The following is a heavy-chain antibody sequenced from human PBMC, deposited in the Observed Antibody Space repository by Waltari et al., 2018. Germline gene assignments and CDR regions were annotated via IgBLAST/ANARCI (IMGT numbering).Heavy chain of an antibody. CDR2: IYTSGRT. J-gene: IGHJ6*02. CDR1: GGSISSGSYS. CDR3: AFEYSSLPGGYGMDV. V-gene: IGHV4-61*02. Sequence: QVQLQESGPGLVKPSQTLSLTCTVSGGSISSGSYSWSWIRQPAGKGLEWIGRIYTSGRTNYNPSLTSRVTISVDTSKNQFSLKLSSVTAADTAVYYCAFEYSSLPGGYGMDVWGQGTTVTVSS. D-gene: IGHD6-6*01.